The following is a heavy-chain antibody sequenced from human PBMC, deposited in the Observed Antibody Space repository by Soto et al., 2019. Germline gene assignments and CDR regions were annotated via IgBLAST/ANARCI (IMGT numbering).Heavy chain of an antibody. CDR2: IILPFGTP. V-gene: IGHV1-69*12. CDR3: VRGPDYEGYFDY. J-gene: IGHJ4*02. CDR1: GTTFSNYA. Sequence: QVRLVQSGAEVKKTGSSVKVSCKASGTTFSNYAIGWVRQAPGQGLEWMGGIILPFGTPNYAQKFQGRVAISADESMTTAYMELRGLRSEDTAVYYCVRGPDYEGYFDYWGQGTLVTFSS. D-gene: IGHD3-22*01.